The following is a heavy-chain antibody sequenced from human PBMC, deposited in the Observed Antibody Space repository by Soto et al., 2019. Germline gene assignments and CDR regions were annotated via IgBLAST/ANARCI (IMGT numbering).Heavy chain of an antibody. CDR2: INQGGREK. V-gene: IGHV3-7*01. J-gene: IGHJ3*02. Sequence: EAQLVESGGGLVQPGGSLRLSCAASGFTFGSYWTSWVRQAPGKGLEWVANINQGGREKNYVNSVKGRFSISRDDAEKSHHLQMNSLRVEDTAVYYCAKYGSGNYGAYALDIWGQGTMVTVSS. D-gene: IGHD3-10*01. CDR1: GFTFGSYW. CDR3: AKYGSGNYGAYALDI.